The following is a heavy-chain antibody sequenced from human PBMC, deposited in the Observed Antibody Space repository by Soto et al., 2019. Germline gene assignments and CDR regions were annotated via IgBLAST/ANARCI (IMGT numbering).Heavy chain of an antibody. J-gene: IGHJ6*02. Sequence: PSETLSLSCALYGGSFSGYYWSWIRQPPGKGREWIGEINHSGSTNYNPSLKSRVTISVDTSKNQFSLKLSSVTAADTAVYYCATMGSSWYRGYYYYGMDVWGQGTTVT. D-gene: IGHD6-13*01. CDR1: GGSFSGYY. V-gene: IGHV4-34*01. CDR2: INHSGST. CDR3: ATMGSSWYRGYYYYGMDV.